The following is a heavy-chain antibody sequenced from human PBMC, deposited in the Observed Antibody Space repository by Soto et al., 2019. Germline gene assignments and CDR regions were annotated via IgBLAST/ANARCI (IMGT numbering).Heavy chain of an antibody. Sequence: QVQLVQSGAEVKKPGASVKVSCKASGYTFTSYAMHWVRQAPGQRLEWMGWINAGNGNTKYSQKFQGRVTITRDTTARTAYMELSSLRSEDTAVYYCARGYGSGIMVVYWGQGTLVTVSS. D-gene: IGHD3-10*01. CDR2: INAGNGNT. CDR1: GYTFTSYA. CDR3: ARGYGSGIMVVY. J-gene: IGHJ4*02. V-gene: IGHV1-3*01.